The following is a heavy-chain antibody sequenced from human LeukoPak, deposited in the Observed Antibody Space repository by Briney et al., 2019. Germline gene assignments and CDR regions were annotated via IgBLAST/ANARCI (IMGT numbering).Heavy chain of an antibody. CDR2: FDPKDGET. V-gene: IGHV1-24*01. CDR1: GYTLTELS. D-gene: IGHD2-15*01. CDR3: ATSQAALGASDAFDI. Sequence: GASVRVSCKVSGYTLTELSMHWVRQAPGKGLEWMGGFDPKDGETIYAQKFQGRVTMTEDTSTDTAYMELSSLRSEDTAVYYCATSQAALGASDAFDIWGQGTMVTVSS. J-gene: IGHJ3*02.